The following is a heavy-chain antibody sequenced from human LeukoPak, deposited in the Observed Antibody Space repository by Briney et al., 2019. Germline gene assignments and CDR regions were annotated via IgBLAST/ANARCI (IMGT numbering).Heavy chain of an antibody. J-gene: IGHJ4*02. CDR2: INANSGDT. Sequence: ASVKVSCKASGYTFTGYFFHWIRQAPGQGLEWMGWINANSGDTNYAQQFQGRLTMTRDRSISTVYMELSRLRTDDTAVYYCARDFSWGVDSWGQGTLVTVSS. CDR3: ARDFSWGVDS. V-gene: IGHV1-2*02. CDR1: GYTFTGYF. D-gene: IGHD3-10*01.